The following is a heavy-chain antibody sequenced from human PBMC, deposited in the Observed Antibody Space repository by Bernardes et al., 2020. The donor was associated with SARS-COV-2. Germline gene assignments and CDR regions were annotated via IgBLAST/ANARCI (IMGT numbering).Heavy chain of an antibody. CDR1: GFTFSNYV. CDR2: IRGTSTNT. D-gene: IGHD6-19*01. Sequence: GGSLKLSCTASGFTFSNYVMTWVRQAPGKGLECVSVIRGTSTNTYYADSEKGRFTISRDNSKNTLYLQIDSLRGDDAVVYYCAKKSSGWSIPSVLHYWGQGILVTVSS. J-gene: IGHJ4*02. CDR3: AKKSSGWSIPSVLHY. V-gene: IGHV3-23*01.